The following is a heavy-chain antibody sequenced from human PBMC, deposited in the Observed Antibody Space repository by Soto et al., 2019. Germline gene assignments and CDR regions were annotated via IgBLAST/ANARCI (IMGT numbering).Heavy chain of an antibody. D-gene: IGHD2-21*01. Sequence: ASVNVSCKASGYTFTDYFIHWVRQAPGQGLEWIGWINPYSGGADLSQKFQGRVTMTRDTSISTAYMEVSSLRSDDTAVFYCARLMHYSHSGGSSHSGFDMWGQGTLVTVSS. CDR1: GYTFTDYF. CDR2: INPYSGGA. CDR3: ARLMHYSHSGGSSHSGFDM. J-gene: IGHJ3*02. V-gene: IGHV1-2*02.